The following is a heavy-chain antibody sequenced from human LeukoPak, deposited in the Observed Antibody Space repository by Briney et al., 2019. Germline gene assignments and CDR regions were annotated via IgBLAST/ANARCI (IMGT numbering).Heavy chain of an antibody. J-gene: IGHJ5*02. CDR3: AKDRHYYDSSGYYFDWFDP. CDR1: GFTFSSYA. D-gene: IGHD3-22*01. Sequence: PGGSLRLSCAASGFTFSSYAMHWVRQAPGKGLEWVAVISYDGSNKYYADSVKGRFTISRDNSKNTLYLQMNSLRAEDTAVYYCAKDRHYYDSSGYYFDWFDPWGQGTLVTVSS. CDR2: ISYDGSNK. V-gene: IGHV3-30-3*01.